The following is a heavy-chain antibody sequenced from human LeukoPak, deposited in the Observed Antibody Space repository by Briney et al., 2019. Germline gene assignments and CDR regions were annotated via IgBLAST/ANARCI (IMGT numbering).Heavy chain of an antibody. D-gene: IGHD3-22*01. CDR3: ARAKRVSGSVDY. CDR1: GFTVSSNY. Sequence: GGSLRLSCAASGFTVSSNYMSWVRQAPGKGLEWVSVIYSGGSTYYADSVKGRFTISRDNSKNTLYLQMNSLRAEDTAVYYCARAKRVSGSVDYWGQGTLVTVSS. J-gene: IGHJ4*02. V-gene: IGHV3-53*01. CDR2: IYSGGST.